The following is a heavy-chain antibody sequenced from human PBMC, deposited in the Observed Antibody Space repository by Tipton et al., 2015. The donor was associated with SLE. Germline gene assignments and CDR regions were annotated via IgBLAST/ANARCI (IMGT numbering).Heavy chain of an antibody. J-gene: IGHJ4*02. D-gene: IGHD6-19*01. V-gene: IGHV4-61*02. CDR2: IYTSGST. CDR1: GGSISSGSYY. Sequence: TLSLTCTVSGGSISSGSYYWSWIRQPAGKGLEWIGRIYTSGSTNYNPSLKSRVTISVDTSKNQFSLKLSSVTAADTAVYYCASGRAVAGGDYFDYWGQGTLVTVSS. CDR3: ASGRAVAGGDYFDY.